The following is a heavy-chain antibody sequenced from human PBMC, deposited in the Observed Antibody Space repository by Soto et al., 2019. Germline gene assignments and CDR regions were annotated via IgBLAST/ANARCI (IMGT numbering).Heavy chain of an antibody. CDR3: ARHKGGDPYSFDY. D-gene: IGHD4-17*01. V-gene: IGHV3-33*01. Sequence: QVQLVESGGGVVQPGMSLRLSCAASGFTFSNYGMHWVRQAPGKGLEWVAVIWYDGSNKYYADSVKGRFTISRDNSKNTLYLQMTTLRAEDTAVYYCARHKGGDPYSFDYWGQGTLVTVSS. CDR1: GFTFSNYG. CDR2: IWYDGSNK. J-gene: IGHJ4*02.